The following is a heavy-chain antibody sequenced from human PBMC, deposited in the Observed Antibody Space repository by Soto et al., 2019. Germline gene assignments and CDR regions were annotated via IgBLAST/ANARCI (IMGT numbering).Heavy chain of an antibody. CDR1: GFTFSSYA. D-gene: IGHD3-22*01. V-gene: IGHV3-30-3*01. CDR2: ISYDGSNK. J-gene: IGHJ3*02. Sequence: QVQLVESGGGVVQPGRSLRLSCAASGFTFSSYAMHWVRQAPGKGLEWVAVISYDGSNKYYADSVKGRFTISRDNSKNTLYLQMNSLRAEDTAVYYCARVYLWRGEVVEDAFDIWGQGTMVTVSS. CDR3: ARVYLWRGEVVEDAFDI.